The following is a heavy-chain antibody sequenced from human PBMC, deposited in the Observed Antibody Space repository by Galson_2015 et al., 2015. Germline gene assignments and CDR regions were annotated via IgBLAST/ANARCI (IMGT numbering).Heavy chain of an antibody. Sequence: SLRLSCAASGFIFGNFGMHWVRQAPGKGLEWLAIIWHDGSNKYYAESVRGRFTISRDDSKNMVYLQMNSLRVEDTALYYCARDAHRDRGLGGGFDFWGQGTVVTVSS. CDR3: ARDAHRDRGLGGGFDF. CDR2: IWHDGSNK. D-gene: IGHD1-26*01. CDR1: GFIFGNFG. V-gene: IGHV3-33*01. J-gene: IGHJ4*02.